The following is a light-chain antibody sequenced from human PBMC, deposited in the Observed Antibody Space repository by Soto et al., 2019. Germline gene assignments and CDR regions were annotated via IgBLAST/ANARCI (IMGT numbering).Light chain of an antibody. J-gene: IGKJ5*01. Sequence: DIQLTQYPSFLSASVGDRVTITCRASQGIRSYLAWYQKKQGKAPKLLIYAASTLQSGVPSRLRGSGYGTELTITISSMKNEDFETYYCQQLNSYTITFGQGTRLEIK. CDR3: QQLNSYTIT. V-gene: IGKV1-9*01. CDR2: AAS. CDR1: QGIRSY.